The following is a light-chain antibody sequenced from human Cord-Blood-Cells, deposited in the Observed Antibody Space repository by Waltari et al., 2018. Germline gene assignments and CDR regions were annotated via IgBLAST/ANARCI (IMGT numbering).Light chain of an antibody. V-gene: IGKV1-39*01. CDR1: QSISSY. Sequence: DIQMTQSPSSPSASVGDRVPITCRASQSISSYLTWYQQKPGKAPKLLISAASSLQSGVPSRCSGSGSGTDFTLTISSLQPEDFATYYCQQSYSTPEVTFGPGTKVDIK. CDR3: QQSYSTPEVT. CDR2: AAS. J-gene: IGKJ3*01.